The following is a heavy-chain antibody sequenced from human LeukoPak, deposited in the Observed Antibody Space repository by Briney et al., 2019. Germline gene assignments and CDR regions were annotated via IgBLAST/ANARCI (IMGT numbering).Heavy chain of an antibody. CDR2: FYCTGDI. D-gene: IGHD6-19*01. Sequence: SETLSLTCNVSGGSITTSSFYWGWIRQTPGKGLERIGTFYCTGDIYYNRSLKSRATIVVDTSKDQFFLSLSSVTAADTSVYFCVRAVGAVAGPGDWFDPWGPGTLVTVSS. CDR3: VRAVGAVAGPGDWFDP. V-gene: IGHV4-39*01. CDR1: GGSITTSSFY. J-gene: IGHJ5*02.